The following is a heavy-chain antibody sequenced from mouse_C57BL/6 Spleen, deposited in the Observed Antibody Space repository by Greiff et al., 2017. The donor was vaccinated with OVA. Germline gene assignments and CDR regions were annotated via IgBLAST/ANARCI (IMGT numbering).Heavy chain of an antibody. CDR2: IDPETGGT. J-gene: IGHJ2*01. V-gene: IGHV1-15*01. CDR1: GYTFTDYE. D-gene: IGHD1-1*01. Sequence: VKLMESGAELVRPGASVTLSCKASGYTFTDYEMHWVKQTPVHGLEWIGAIDPETGGTAYNQKFKGKAILTADKSSSTAYMELRSLTSEDSAVYYCTRHYYGSSYGYWGQGTTLTVSS. CDR3: TRHYYGSSYGY.